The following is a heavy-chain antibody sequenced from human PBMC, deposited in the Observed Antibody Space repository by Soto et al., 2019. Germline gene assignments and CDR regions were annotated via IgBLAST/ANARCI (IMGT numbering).Heavy chain of an antibody. CDR1: GDSVASNTAA. Sequence: SQTLSGPCAISGDSVASNTAAWNWIRSSPSRGLEWLGRTYYRSNWRHDYAVSVKSRITVNPDTSKNHFSLQLNSVTPDDTAVYYCARGVAGSGFDLWGQGPLVTV. V-gene: IGHV6-1*01. J-gene: IGHJ4*02. D-gene: IGHD6-19*01. CDR2: TYYRSNWRH. CDR3: ARGVAGSGFDL.